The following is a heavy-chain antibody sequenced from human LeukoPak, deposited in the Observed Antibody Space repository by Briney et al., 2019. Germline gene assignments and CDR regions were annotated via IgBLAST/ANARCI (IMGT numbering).Heavy chain of an antibody. CDR2: IYYSGST. D-gene: IGHD3-10*01. J-gene: IGHJ5*02. V-gene: IGHV4-59*01. CDR1: GGSISSYY. Sequence: SETLSLTCTVSGGSISSYYWSWIRQPPGKGLEWIGYIYYSGSTNYNPSLKSRVTISVDTSKNQFSLKLSSVTAAETAVYYCARDPTNYYGSGSPWGQGTLVTVSS. CDR3: ARDPTNYYGSGSP.